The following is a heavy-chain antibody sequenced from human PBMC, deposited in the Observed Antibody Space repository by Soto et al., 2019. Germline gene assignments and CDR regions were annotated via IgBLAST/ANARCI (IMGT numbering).Heavy chain of an antibody. CDR3: ARWGFCSASNCYPDS. CDR1: GGAITRYY. D-gene: IGHD2-2*01. J-gene: IGHJ4*02. Sequence: SETLSLTCIVSGGAITRYYRSWIRKPPGKGLEWIGYIYYSGSTEYNPSLKSRVTISVGASKNQFSLKLSSVTAADTAVYYCARWGFCSASNCYPDSWGQGTMVTVS. V-gene: IGHV4-59*08. CDR2: IYYSGST.